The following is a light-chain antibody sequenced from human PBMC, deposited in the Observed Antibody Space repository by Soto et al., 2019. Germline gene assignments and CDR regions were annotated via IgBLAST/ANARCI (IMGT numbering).Light chain of an antibody. J-gene: IGLJ1*01. V-gene: IGLV2-8*01. CDR1: SSDVGGYNY. CDR2: EVT. CDR3: SSYAGSDNLGV. Sequence: QSALTQPPSASGSPGQSVTISCTGTSSDVGGYNYVSWYQQHPDKAPRLMIYEVTKRPSGVPDRFSGSKSGNTASLTVSGPQAEDEADYYCSSYAGSDNLGVFGTGTKLTVL.